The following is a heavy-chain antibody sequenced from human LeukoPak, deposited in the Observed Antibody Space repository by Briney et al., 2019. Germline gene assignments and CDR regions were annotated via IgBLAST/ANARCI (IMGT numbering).Heavy chain of an antibody. CDR1: GYSISSGYY. J-gene: IGHJ4*02. V-gene: IGHV4-38-2*01. Sequence: SETLSLTCAVSGYSISSGYYWGWIRQPPGKGLEWIGSIYHTGSTYYNPSLQSRVTISLDSPKNQFSPKLTSVTAADTAVYYCASGGTAVVMALTYYFDAWGQGTPVTVSS. D-gene: IGHD3-22*01. CDR3: ASGGTAVVMALTYYFDA. CDR2: IYHTGST.